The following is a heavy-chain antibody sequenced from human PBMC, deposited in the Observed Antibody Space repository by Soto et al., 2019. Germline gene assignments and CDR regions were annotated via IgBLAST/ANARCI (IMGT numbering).Heavy chain of an antibody. J-gene: IGHJ5*01. CDR2: SSLSGTT. CDR3: STRAYDTNGYYRFDP. D-gene: IGHD3-22*01. Sequence: SETLSLTCAVSGGSLSDFYWTWIRQSPGKGLEWMGESSLSGTTNYSPSLKSRVTISLDTSKNQFSLTLSAVTAADTAMYYCSTRAYDTNGYYRFDPWGQGTLVTVSS. CDR1: GGSLSDFY. V-gene: IGHV4-34*01.